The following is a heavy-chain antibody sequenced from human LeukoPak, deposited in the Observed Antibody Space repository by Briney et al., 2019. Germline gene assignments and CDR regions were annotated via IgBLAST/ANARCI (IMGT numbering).Heavy chain of an antibody. Sequence: KPGGSLRLSCAASGFMFSDYFMSWIRQAPGKELEWISYISSNSKYTKYADSVKGRFTISRDNAKKSLYLQMNSLRPEDTAVYSCATDESTRCDGDCPLDHWGQGTLVTVSS. CDR3: ATDESTRCDGDCPLDH. D-gene: IGHD2-21*02. J-gene: IGHJ4*02. CDR1: GFMFSDYF. V-gene: IGHV3-11*06. CDR2: ISSNSKYT.